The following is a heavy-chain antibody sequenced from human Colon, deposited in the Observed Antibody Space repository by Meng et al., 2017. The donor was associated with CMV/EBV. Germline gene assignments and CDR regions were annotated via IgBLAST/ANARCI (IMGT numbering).Heavy chain of an antibody. D-gene: IGHD1-26*01. CDR1: GFTFSSYA. V-gene: IGHV3-72*01. CDR3: AMVGANDY. J-gene: IGHJ4*02. CDR2: SRNKANSYTT. Sequence: GGSLRLSCAASGFTFSSYAMHWVRQAPGKGLEWVGRSRNKANSYTTEYAASVKGRFTISRDDSKNSLYLQMNSLKTEDTAVYYCAMVGANDYWGQGTLVTVSS.